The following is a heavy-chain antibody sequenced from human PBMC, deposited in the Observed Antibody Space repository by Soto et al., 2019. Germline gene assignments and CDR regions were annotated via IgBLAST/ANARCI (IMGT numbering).Heavy chain of an antibody. CDR1: GGTFSSYA. J-gene: IGHJ2*01. Sequence: QVQLVQSGAEVKKPGSSVKVSCKASGGTFSSYAISWVRQAPGQGLEWMGGIIPIFGTANYAQKFQGRVTITADEATRTAYMELSSLRSEDTAVYYCARGPQAQYSSSSVWYFDLWGRGTLVTVSS. CDR2: IIPIFGTA. CDR3: ARGPQAQYSSSSVWYFDL. V-gene: IGHV1-69*01. D-gene: IGHD6-6*01.